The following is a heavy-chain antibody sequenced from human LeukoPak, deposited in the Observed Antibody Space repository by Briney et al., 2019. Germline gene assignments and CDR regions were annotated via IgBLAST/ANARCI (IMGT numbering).Heavy chain of an antibody. D-gene: IGHD2-2*01. CDR3: ARPLPGVPAATSAFDY. J-gene: IGHJ4*02. V-gene: IGHV4-34*01. Sequence: PSETLSLTCAVYGGSFSGYYWSWIRQPPGKGLEWIGEINHSGSTNYNPSLKSRVTISVDTSKNQLSLKLSSVTAADTAVYYCARPLPGVPAATSAFDYWGQGTLVTVSS. CDR1: GGSFSGYY. CDR2: INHSGST.